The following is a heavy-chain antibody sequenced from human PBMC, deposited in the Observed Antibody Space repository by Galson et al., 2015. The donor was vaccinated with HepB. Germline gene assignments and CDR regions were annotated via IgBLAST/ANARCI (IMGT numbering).Heavy chain of an antibody. V-gene: IGHV3-7*01. CDR3: ARDKNFGEFPSDAFDI. J-gene: IGHJ3*02. Sequence: LRLSCAASGFTFSSYWMSWVRQAPGKGLEWVANIKQDGSEKYYVDSVKGRFTISRDNAKNSLYLQMNSLRAEDTAVYYCARDKNFGEFPSDAFDIWGQGTMVTVSS. CDR2: IKQDGSEK. D-gene: IGHD3-10*01. CDR1: GFTFSSYW.